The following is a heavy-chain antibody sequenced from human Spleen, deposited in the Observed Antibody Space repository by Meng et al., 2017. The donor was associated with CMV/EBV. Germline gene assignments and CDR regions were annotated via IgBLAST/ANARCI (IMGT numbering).Heavy chain of an antibody. CDR1: GNTFTHY. CDR2: VNPNTGGT. V-gene: IGHV1-18*01. Sequence: ASVKVSCKGVGNTFTHYIHWVRQAPGQGLEWVGFVNPNTGGTIYAQKLQGRVTMTTDTSTSTAYMELRSLRSDDTAVYYCARDPKPYSSSTEEIEDYWGQGTLVTVSS. CDR3: ARDPKPYSSSTEEIEDY. J-gene: IGHJ4*02. D-gene: IGHD6-6*01.